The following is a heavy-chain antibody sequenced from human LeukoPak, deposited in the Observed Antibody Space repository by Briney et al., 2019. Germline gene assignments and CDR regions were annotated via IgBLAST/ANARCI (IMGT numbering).Heavy chain of an antibody. Sequence: GGSLRLSSAASGFTFSSYAMSWVRQAPGKGLEWVSAISGSGGSTYYADSVKGRFTISRDNSKNTLYLQMNSLRAEDTTVYYCAKELYLHDAFDIWGQGTMVTVSS. V-gene: IGHV3-23*01. J-gene: IGHJ3*02. CDR1: GFTFSSYA. CDR2: ISGSGGST. D-gene: IGHD2-8*01. CDR3: AKELYLHDAFDI.